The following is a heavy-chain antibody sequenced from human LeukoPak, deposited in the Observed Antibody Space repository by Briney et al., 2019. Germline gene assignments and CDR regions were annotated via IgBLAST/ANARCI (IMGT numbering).Heavy chain of an antibody. CDR3: ARRADSCYSGWCSDH. D-gene: IGHD2-15*01. Sequence: PGGSLRLSCEASGLSLSNYPMHWVRQAPGKGLEWITLITYDGAFDGGKTYYADSVKGRFTVSRDKSKNTLFLQMNSLRPEDTAVYRCARRADSCYSGWCSDHWGQGALVTVPS. CDR1: GLSLSNYP. V-gene: IGHV3-30*01. J-gene: IGHJ4*02. CDR2: ITYDGAFDGGKT.